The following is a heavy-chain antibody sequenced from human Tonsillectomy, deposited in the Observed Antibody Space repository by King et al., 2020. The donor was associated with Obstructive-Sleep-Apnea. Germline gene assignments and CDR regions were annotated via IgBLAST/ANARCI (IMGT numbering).Heavy chain of an antibody. CDR3: ARGGGTYYKGFDY. J-gene: IGHJ4*02. Sequence: VQLVESGGGLVKPGGSLRLSCAASGFTFSDYYMSWIRQAPGKGLELVSYSGTTIYDAGSVKGRFTISRDNAKNSLYLQMNSLRAEDTAVYYCARGGGTYYKGFDYWGQGALVTVSP. CDR2: SGTTI. CDR1: GFTFSDYY. V-gene: IGHV3-11*01. D-gene: IGHD3-10*01.